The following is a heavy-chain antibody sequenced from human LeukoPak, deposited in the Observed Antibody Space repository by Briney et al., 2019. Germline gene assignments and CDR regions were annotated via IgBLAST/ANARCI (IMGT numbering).Heavy chain of an antibody. CDR2: IKQDGSEK. D-gene: IGHD5-12*01. CDR3: ARANRRDGYNIDY. V-gene: IGHV3-7*01. Sequence: GSLRLSCAASGFTFSSYWMSWVRQAPGKGLEWVANIKQDGSEKYYVDSVKGRFTISRDNAKNSLYLQMNSLRAEDTAVYYCARANRRDGYNIDYWGQGTLVTVSS. CDR1: GFTFSSYW. J-gene: IGHJ4*02.